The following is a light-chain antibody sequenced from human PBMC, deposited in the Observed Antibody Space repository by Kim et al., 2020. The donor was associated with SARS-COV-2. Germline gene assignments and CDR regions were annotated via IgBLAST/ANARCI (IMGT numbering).Light chain of an antibody. Sequence: ELTQPPSASGTPGQMVTISCSGGSSNIGSNYVYWYQQLPGTAPILLIYRNNQRPSGVPDRFSGSKSATSASLAISGLRSEDEADYYCAAWDDSLSGYVFGRGTKVTVL. J-gene: IGLJ1*01. CDR1: SSNIGSNY. CDR2: RNN. CDR3: AAWDDSLSGYV. V-gene: IGLV1-47*01.